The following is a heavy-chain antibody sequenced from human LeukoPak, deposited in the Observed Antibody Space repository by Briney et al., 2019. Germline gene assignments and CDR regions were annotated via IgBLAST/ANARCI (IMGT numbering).Heavy chain of an antibody. CDR1: GFTFSTYG. Sequence: GGSLRLSCAASGFTFSTYGMHWVRQAPGKGLEWVAFIRYDGSTKYYADSVKGRFTISRENSNNTLYLQMNSLRPEDTAVYYCARADYYTSGTYRYYFDYWGQGTLVTVSS. V-gene: IGHV3-30*02. J-gene: IGHJ4*02. D-gene: IGHD3-10*01. CDR2: IRYDGSTK. CDR3: ARADYYTSGTYRYYFDY.